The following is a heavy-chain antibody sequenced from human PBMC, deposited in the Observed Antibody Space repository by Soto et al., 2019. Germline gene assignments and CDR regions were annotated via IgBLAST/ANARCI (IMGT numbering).Heavy chain of an antibody. J-gene: IGHJ6*02. CDR1: GYSFTSYW. CDR3: ATPRGSFGELSSKYYYYGMDV. V-gene: IGHV5-51*01. D-gene: IGHD3-10*01. Sequence: LGESLKISCKGSGYSFTSYWIGWVRQMPGKGLEWMGIIYPGDSDTRYSPSFQGQVTISADKSISTAYLQWSSLKASDTAMYYCATPRGSFGELSSKYYYYGMDVWGQGTTVTVSS. CDR2: IYPGDSDT.